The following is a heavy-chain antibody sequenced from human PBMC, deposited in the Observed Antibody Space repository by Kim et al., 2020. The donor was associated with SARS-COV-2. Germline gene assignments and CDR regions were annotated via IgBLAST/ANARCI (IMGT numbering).Heavy chain of an antibody. CDR3: AKELPPGYSSGWSYYYYGMDV. CDR1: GFTFSSYG. D-gene: IGHD6-19*01. Sequence: GGSLRLSCAASGFTFSSYGMHWVRQAPGKGLEWVAVISYDGSNKYYADSVKGRFTISRDNSKNKLYLQMNSLRAEDTAVYYCAKELPPGYSSGWSYYYYGMDVWGQGTTVTVSS. J-gene: IGHJ6*02. V-gene: IGHV3-30*18. CDR2: ISYDGSNK.